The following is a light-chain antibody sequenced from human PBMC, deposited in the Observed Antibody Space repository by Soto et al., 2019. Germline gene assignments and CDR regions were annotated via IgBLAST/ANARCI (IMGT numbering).Light chain of an antibody. CDR1: QSVSSSY. J-gene: IGKJ4*01. V-gene: IGKV3-20*01. CDR2: GAS. Sequence: EIVLTQSPGTLSLSPGERATLSCRASQSVSSSYLAWYQQKPGQAPRPLIYGASTRATGIPDRFSGSGSGTDFTFTISRLESEDFAVYFCQQYGSSPLTFGGGTKVEIK. CDR3: QQYGSSPLT.